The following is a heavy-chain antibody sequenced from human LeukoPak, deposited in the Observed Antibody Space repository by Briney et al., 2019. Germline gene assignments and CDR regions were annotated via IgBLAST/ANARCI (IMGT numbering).Heavy chain of an antibody. CDR1: GGSISSSNW. CDR3: ARDRRPNCSGGSCYSPYYYYGMDV. D-gene: IGHD2-15*01. Sequence: SETLSLTCAVSGGSISSSNWWSWVRQPPGKGLEWIGEIYRSGSTNYNPSLKSRVTISVDKSKNQFSLKLSSVTAADTAVYYCARDRRPNCSGGSCYSPYYYYGMDVWGQGTTVTVSS. J-gene: IGHJ6*02. V-gene: IGHV4-4*02. CDR2: IYRSGST.